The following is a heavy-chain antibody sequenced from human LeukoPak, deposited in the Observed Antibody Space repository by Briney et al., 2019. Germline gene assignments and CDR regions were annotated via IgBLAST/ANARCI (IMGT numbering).Heavy chain of an antibody. V-gene: IGHV3-23*01. CDR2: ISGSGGST. CDR1: GFNFSSYA. Sequence: GGSLRLSCAASGFNFSSYAMSWLRQAPGKGLEWVSAISGSGGSTYYADSVKGRLTISRDNSKTTLYLQMNSLRAEDTAVYYCAKDPAGWYYFDYWGQGTLVTVSS. CDR3: AKDPAGWYYFDY. J-gene: IGHJ4*02. D-gene: IGHD6-19*01.